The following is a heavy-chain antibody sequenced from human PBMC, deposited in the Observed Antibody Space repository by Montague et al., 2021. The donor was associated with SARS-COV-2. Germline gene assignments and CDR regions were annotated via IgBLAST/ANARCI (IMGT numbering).Heavy chain of an antibody. CDR1: GGSISSSSYY. Sequence: SETLSLTCTVSGGSISSSSYYWGWIRQPPGKGLEWIGSIFYSGSTDYSPSLKSRVTISVDTSKNQFSLKLSSVTAADTAVYYCASMVRAQVYYFDYWGQGTLVTVSS. D-gene: IGHD3-10*01. V-gene: IGHV4-39*01. CDR3: ASMVRAQVYYFDY. J-gene: IGHJ4*02. CDR2: IFYSGST.